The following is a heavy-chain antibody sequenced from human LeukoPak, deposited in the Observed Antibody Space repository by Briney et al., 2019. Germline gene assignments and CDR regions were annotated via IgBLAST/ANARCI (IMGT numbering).Heavy chain of an antibody. CDR3: AKRRYSSGGNFDY. CDR2: IDSGGNT. Sequence: PGGSLRLSCAASAFTVSGNYMSWVRQAPGKGLEWVSGIDSGGNTYYADSVRGRFTISRDNSNNTLYVQMNSLRAEDTAVYYCAKRRYSSGGNFDYWGQGTLVTVSS. J-gene: IGHJ4*02. CDR1: AFTVSGNY. D-gene: IGHD6-19*01. V-gene: IGHV3-53*01.